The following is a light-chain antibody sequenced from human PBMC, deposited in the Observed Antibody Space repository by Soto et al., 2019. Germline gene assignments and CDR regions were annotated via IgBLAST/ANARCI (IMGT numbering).Light chain of an antibody. J-gene: IGKJ2*01. CDR3: QQYDNYFRYT. CDR2: DAY. CDR1: QNINSK. Sequence: DIQMTQSPSTLSASVGDRVAITCRASQNINSKLAWYQKKPGKAPKLLISDAYNLESGVPSRFSGSGSGTEFTLTIGGLQPDDFSTYYCQQYDNYFRYTFGQGTTLDIK. V-gene: IGKV1-5*01.